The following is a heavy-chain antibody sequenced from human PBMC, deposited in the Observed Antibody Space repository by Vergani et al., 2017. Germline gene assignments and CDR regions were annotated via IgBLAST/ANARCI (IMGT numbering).Heavy chain of an antibody. CDR2: ISASGNA. CDR3: ALRSGWYYSGGKVHPLRTAFDV. Sequence: QVQLQASGPGRVKPSQTLSLTCTMSGGSISAGYYFWSWIRQPAGKGLEWLGHISASGNASHSPSLKTRVSMSVDTSKNQFSLTVTSVTAADTAIYFCALRSGWYYSGGKVHPLRTAFDVWGHGTVVTVSS. D-gene: IGHD2-15*01. CDR1: GGSISAGYYF. V-gene: IGHV4-61*02. J-gene: IGHJ3*01.